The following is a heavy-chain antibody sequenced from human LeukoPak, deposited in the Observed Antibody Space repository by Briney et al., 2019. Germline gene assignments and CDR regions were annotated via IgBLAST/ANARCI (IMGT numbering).Heavy chain of an antibody. CDR3: ARLHSDSYYFDF. CDR2: IHHSENS. D-gene: IGHD4-11*01. V-gene: IGHV4-30-2*01. CDR1: GGSISSGANY. Sequence: SETLSLTCTVSGGSISSGANYWSWIRQPPGKGLEWIGYIHHSENSYYKPSLKSRVTISLDRSKNQFSLKLNSVTAADTAIYYCARLHSDSYYFDFWGQGTLVTVSS. J-gene: IGHJ4*02.